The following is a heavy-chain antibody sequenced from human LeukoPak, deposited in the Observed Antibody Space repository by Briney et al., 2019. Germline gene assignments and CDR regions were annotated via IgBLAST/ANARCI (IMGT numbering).Heavy chain of an antibody. J-gene: IGHJ4*02. Sequence: GASVKVSCKASGYTFTCYYMHWVRQAPGQGLEWMGCINPNSGNTNYAQKFQGRVTMTRDTSISTAHMDLSRLRSDDTAVYYCARARSSTYDYWGQGTLVTVSS. CDR3: ARARSSTYDY. V-gene: IGHV1-2*02. CDR2: INPNSGNT. CDR1: GYTFTCYY. D-gene: IGHD6-13*01.